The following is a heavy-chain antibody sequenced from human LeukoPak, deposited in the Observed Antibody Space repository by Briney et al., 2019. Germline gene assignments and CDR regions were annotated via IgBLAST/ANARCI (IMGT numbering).Heavy chain of an antibody. CDR2: IRRRAYGGAA. V-gene: IGHV3-49*04. CDR1: GFAFDDFA. Sequence: GQSLRLSCTTSGFAFDDFAMSWVRQPAGKGLEWLGFIRRRAYGGAAEYAASVKGRFIISRDDSKGIACLEMNSLKTEDTAVYYCSRNGLVDFDYWGQGSRVIVSP. CDR3: SRNGLVDFDY. J-gene: IGHJ4*02.